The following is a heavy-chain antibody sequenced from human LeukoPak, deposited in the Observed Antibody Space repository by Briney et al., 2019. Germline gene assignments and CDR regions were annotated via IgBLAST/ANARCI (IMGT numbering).Heavy chain of an antibody. V-gene: IGHV3-30*18. CDR1: GFTFSSYG. J-gene: IGHJ5*02. CDR2: ISYDGSNK. CDR3: AKDLMRDRWFGES. Sequence: GGSLRLSCAASGFTFSSYGMHWVRQAPGKGLEWVAVISYDGSNKYYADSVKGRFTISRDNSKNTLYLKMTSLTTEDTAVYYCAKDLMRDRWFGESWGQGTLVSVSS. D-gene: IGHD3-10*01.